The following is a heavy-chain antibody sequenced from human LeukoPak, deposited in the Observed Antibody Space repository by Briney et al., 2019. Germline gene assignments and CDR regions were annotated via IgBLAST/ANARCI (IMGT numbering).Heavy chain of an antibody. J-gene: IGHJ4*02. V-gene: IGHV4-4*07. CDR3: ARGGVVVTAVRFGY. Sequence: SETLSFTGTVSGGSISSYYWSWIRQPAGKGLEWIGRIYTSGTTHYNPSLRSRLTISVDRSKNQFSLRLSSVTAADTAMYYCARGGVVVTAVRFGYWGQGTLVTVAS. CDR1: GGSISSYY. D-gene: IGHD2-21*02. CDR2: IYTSGTT.